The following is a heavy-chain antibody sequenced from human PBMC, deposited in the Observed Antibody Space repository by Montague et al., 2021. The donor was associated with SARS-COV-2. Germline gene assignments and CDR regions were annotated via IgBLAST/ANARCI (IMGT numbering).Heavy chain of an antibody. D-gene: IGHD3-3*01. CDR1: GGSFSGYY. CDR2: INQSGRT. CDR3: ARRGSSVCGVTVSAELDY. V-gene: IGHV4-34*01. Sequence: SETLSLTCAVYGGSFSGYYWSWIRQPPEKGLEWIGEINQSGRTNNNPSLKSRVIISVGTSKNQFSLQLSSVTAADTAVYYCARRGSSVCGVTVSAELDYWGQGILVIVSS. J-gene: IGHJ4*02.